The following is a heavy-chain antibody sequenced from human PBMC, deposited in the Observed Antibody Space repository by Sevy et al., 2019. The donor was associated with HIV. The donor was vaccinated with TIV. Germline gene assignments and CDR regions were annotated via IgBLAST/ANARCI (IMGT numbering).Heavy chain of an antibody. V-gene: IGHV3-30*02. CDR2: EQNDGSNK. J-gene: IGHJ4*02. CDR1: GFSYSSYG. CDR3: VKEGGGQGGDH. D-gene: IGHD2-15*01. Sequence: GGSLRLSCAASGFSYSSYGMHWVRQAPGKGLEWEAYEQNDGSNKDYADSVKGGFTISRDNSQNTLDLPMNSLRVDDTAVYYCVKEGGGQGGDHWGQGTLVTVSS.